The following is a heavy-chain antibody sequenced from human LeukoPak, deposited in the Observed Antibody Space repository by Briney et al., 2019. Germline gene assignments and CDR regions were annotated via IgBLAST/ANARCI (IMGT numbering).Heavy chain of an antibody. D-gene: IGHD2-15*01. CDR1: GYTFTSYG. CDR2: ISAYNGNT. J-gene: IGHJ4*02. V-gene: IGHV1-18*01. CDR3: ARDHGYSSGGSCYSEELDY. Sequence: ASVKVSCKASGYTFTSYGISWVRQAPGQGLEWMGWISAYNGNTNYAQKLQGRVTMTTDTSTSTAYMELRSLRSDDTAVYYCARDHGYSSGGSCYSEELDYWGQGTLVTVSS.